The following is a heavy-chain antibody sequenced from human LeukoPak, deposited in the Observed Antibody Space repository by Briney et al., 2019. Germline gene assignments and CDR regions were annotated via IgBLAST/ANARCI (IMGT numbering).Heavy chain of an antibody. Sequence: SVKVSCKASGFTFTSSAMQWVRQARGQRLEWIGWIVVGSGNTNYAQKFQERVTITRDMSTSTAYMELSSLRSEDTAVYYCAATAYYYDSSGYVSFSDGYFDYWGQGTLVTVSS. V-gene: IGHV1-58*02. CDR3: AATAYYYDSSGYVSFSDGYFDY. D-gene: IGHD3-22*01. CDR1: GFTFTSSA. CDR2: IVVGSGNT. J-gene: IGHJ4*02.